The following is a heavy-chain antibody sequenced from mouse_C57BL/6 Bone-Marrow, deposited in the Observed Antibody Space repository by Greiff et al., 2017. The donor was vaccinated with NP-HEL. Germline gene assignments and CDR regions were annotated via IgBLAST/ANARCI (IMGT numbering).Heavy chain of an antibody. CDR2: FYPGSGSI. J-gene: IGHJ1*03. CDR3: ARHEGDYYGSSLWYFDV. V-gene: IGHV1-62-2*01. CDR1: GYTFTEYT. D-gene: IGHD1-1*01. Sequence: VKLMESGAELVKPGASVKLSCKASGYTFTEYTIHWVKQRSGQGLEWIGWFYPGSGSIKYNEKFKDKATLTADKSSSTVYMELSRLTSEDSAVYFCARHEGDYYGSSLWYFDVWGTGTTVTVSS.